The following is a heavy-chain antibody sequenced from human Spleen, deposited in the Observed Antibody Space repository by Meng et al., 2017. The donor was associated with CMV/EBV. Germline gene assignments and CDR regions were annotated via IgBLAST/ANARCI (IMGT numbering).Heavy chain of an antibody. Sequence: ASVKVSCKASGYTFTDYYMHWVRQAPGQGLEWMGWINPNSGGTNYAQKFQGRVTMTRDTSITTAYMELSRLRSDDTAVYYCARWAATNDAFDIWGQGTMGTVSS. D-gene: IGHD2-15*01. J-gene: IGHJ3*02. CDR1: GYTFTDYY. V-gene: IGHV1-2*02. CDR3: ARWAATNDAFDI. CDR2: INPNSGGT.